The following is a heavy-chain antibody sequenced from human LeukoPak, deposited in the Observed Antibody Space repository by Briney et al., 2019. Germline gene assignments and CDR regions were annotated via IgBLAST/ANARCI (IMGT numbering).Heavy chain of an antibody. CDR2: THYSGTT. D-gene: IGHD2-8*01. J-gene: IGHJ5*01. CDR3: VLAPNSNWFDF. CDR1: RDSLSGFY. V-gene: IGHV4-59*12. Sequence: SSETLSLTCSVSRDSLSGFYWKLISQSPEKGLGWIAVTHYSGTTNYNPSLKSRVTISIDTSRQQFFLKLSSVTAADTAVYYCVLAPNSNWFDFWGQGTRVTVSS.